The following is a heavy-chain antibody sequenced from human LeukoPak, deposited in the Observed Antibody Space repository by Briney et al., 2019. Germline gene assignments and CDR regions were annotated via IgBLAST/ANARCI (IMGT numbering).Heavy chain of an antibody. D-gene: IGHD3-9*01. J-gene: IGHJ4*02. CDR3: AKDPYDISTPPPTGFDY. V-gene: IGHV3-20*04. CDR1: GFTFDDYG. CDR2: INWNGGST. Sequence: PGGSLRLSCAASGFTFDDYGMSWVRHAPGKGLEWVSGINWNGGSTGYADSVKGRFTISRDNAKNSLYLQMNSLRAEDTAVYYCAKDPYDISTPPPTGFDYWGQGTLVTVSS.